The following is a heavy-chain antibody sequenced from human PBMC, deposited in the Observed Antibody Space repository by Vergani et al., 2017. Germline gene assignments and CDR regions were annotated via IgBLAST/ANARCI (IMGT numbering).Heavy chain of an antibody. CDR2: IWYDGSNK. D-gene: IGHD3-3*01. CDR1: GFTFSSYG. CDR3: ARLGVGLSRGWFDP. V-gene: IGHV3-33*01. Sequence: QVQLVESGGGVVQPGRSLRLSCAASGFTFSSYGMHWVRQAPGKGLEWVAVIWYDGSNKYYADSVKGRFTISRDNSKNTLYLQMNSLRAEDTAVYYCARLGVGLSRGWFDPWGQGTLVTVSS. J-gene: IGHJ5*02.